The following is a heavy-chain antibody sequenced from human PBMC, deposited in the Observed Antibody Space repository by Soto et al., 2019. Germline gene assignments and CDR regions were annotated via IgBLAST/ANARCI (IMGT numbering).Heavy chain of an antibody. CDR2: ISNIGFT. CDR3: TTQGFGGLHGLVDV. D-gene: IGHD3-10*01. Sequence: PAETLSPTCTVSGGSLTPYYCSWIRLSPGKGLEWIGYISNIGFTRYNPSLKSRVSISVDTSKNQFSLKLTPVTAADTAVYYCTTQGFGGLHGLVDVWGQGTTVTVSS. CDR1: GGSLTPYY. J-gene: IGHJ6*02. V-gene: IGHV4-59*08.